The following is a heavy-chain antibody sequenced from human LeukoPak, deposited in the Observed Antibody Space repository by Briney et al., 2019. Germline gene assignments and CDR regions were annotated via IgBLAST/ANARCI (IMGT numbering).Heavy chain of an antibody. CDR3: ARAKGGGAILDI. CDR2: IGTAAVT. CDR1: GFTFSSHD. D-gene: IGHD3-16*01. V-gene: IGHV3-13*01. J-gene: IGHJ3*02. Sequence: PGGSLRLSCVASGFTFSSHDMHWVRQPPGKGLEWVAGIGTAAVTYYPGSVKARFTISRDDAKNSLNLQMNSLGAGDTAVYFCARAKGGGAILDIWGQGAMVTVSS.